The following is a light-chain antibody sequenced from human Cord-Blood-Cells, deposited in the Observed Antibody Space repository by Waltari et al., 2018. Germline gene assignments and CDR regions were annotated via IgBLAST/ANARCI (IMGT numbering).Light chain of an antibody. CDR2: EVS. V-gene: IGLV2-14*01. Sequence: QSALTQPASVSGSPGQSITISCTGTSSDVGGYNYVSWYQQHPGKAPKLMIYEVSNRPSGVSNRFSGSKSCNTASLTISWLQAEDEADYYCSSYTSSSTLVFGTGTKVTVL. J-gene: IGLJ1*01. CDR1: SSDVGGYNY. CDR3: SSYTSSSTLV.